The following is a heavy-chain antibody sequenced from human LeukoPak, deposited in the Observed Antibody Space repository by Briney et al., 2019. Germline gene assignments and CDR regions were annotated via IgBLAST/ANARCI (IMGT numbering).Heavy chain of an antibody. Sequence: SETLSLTCAVYGGSFSGYYWSWIRQPPGKGLEWIGEINHSESTNYNPSLKSRVTISVDTSKNQLSLKLSSVTAADTAVYYCARHRRRWLQFFFDYWGQGTLVTVSS. J-gene: IGHJ4*02. V-gene: IGHV4-34*01. D-gene: IGHD5-24*01. CDR3: ARHRRRWLQFFFDY. CDR2: INHSEST. CDR1: GGSFSGYY.